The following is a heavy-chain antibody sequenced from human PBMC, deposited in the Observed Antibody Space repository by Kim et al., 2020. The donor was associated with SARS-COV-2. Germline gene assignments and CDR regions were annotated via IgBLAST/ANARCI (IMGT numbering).Heavy chain of an antibody. D-gene: IGHD4-17*01. V-gene: IGHV4-59*01. CDR2: IYYSGST. CDR3: ARANYGPEAFDI. J-gene: IGHJ3*02. Sequence: SETLSLTCTVSGGSISSYYWSWIRQPPGKGLEWIGYIYYSGSTNYNPSLKSRVTISVDTSKNQFSLKLSSVTAADTAVYYCARANYGPEAFDIWGQGTMVTVSS. CDR1: GGSISSYY.